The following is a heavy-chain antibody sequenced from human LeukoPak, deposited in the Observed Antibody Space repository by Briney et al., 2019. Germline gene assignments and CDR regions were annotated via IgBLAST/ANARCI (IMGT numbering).Heavy chain of an antibody. Sequence: GGSLRLSCAASGFTFSSYAMHWVRQAPGKGLEWVAVISYDGSNKYYADSVKSRFTISRDNSKNTLYLQMNSLRAEDTAVYYCARDKFGCSSTSCYYYYGMDVWGQGTTVTVSS. CDR2: ISYDGSNK. V-gene: IGHV3-30-3*01. D-gene: IGHD2-2*01. CDR3: ARDKFGCSSTSCYYYYGMDV. CDR1: GFTFSSYA. J-gene: IGHJ6*02.